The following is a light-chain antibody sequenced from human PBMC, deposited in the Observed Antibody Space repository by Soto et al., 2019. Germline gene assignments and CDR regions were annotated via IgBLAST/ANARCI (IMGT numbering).Light chain of an antibody. CDR3: QQYNSYSWR. CDR1: QRISRW. CDR2: DAS. V-gene: IGKV1-5*01. Sequence: DIQMTQSPSTLSASVGDRVTITCRASQRISRWLAWYQQKPGKAPKLLIYDASSLESVVPSSFSGSGSGTEFPLTISSLQPDDFATYYCQQYNSYSWRFGQGNKVDI. J-gene: IGKJ1*01.